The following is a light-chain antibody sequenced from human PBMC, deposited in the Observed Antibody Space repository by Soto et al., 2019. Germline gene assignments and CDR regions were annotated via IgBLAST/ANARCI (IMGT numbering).Light chain of an antibody. CDR1: RSNIETND. Sequence: QSVLTQPPSASGTPGQRVTISCSGSRSNIETNDVYWYQQLPGTAPKLLIYMSTQRPSGVPDRFSGSKSGASASLVIGGLRSEDELDYYCAAWDDSLNIWVFGGGTKVTVL. J-gene: IGLJ3*02. CDR2: MST. V-gene: IGLV1-47*01. CDR3: AAWDDSLNIWV.